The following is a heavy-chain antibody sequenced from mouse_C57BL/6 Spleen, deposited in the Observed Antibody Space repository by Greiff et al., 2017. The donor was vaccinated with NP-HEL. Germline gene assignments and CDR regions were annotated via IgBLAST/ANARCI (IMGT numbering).Heavy chain of an antibody. CDR2: FYPGSGSI. D-gene: IGHD1-1*01. V-gene: IGHV1-62-2*01. Sequence: VQLQESGAELVKPGASVKLSCKASGYTFTEYTIHWVKQRSGQGLEWIGWFYPGSGSIKYNEKFKDKATLTADKSSSTVYMELSRLTSEDSAVYFCARHEDDYYGSSYRYFDVWGTGTTVTVSS. CDR1: GYTFTEYT. CDR3: ARHEDDYYGSSYRYFDV. J-gene: IGHJ1*03.